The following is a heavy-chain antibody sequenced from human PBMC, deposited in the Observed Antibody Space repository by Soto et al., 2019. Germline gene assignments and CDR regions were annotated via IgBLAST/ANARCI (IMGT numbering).Heavy chain of an antibody. V-gene: IGHV4-39*01. J-gene: IGHJ4*02. CDR3: ARPSGSYLYYFDY. D-gene: IGHD1-26*01. CDR2: IYYSGST. CDR1: GGSISSSSYY. Sequence: QLQLQESGPGLVKPSETLSLTCTVSGGSISSSSYYWGWIRQPPGKGLEWIGSIYYSGSTYYNPPHKSRATXSXDXXKNQFSLKLSSVTAADTAVYYCARPSGSYLYYFDYWGQGTLVTVSS.